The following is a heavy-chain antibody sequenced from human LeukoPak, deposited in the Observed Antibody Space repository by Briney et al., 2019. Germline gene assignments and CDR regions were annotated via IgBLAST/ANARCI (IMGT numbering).Heavy chain of an antibody. V-gene: IGHV1-46*01. J-gene: IGHJ4*02. D-gene: IGHD4-23*01. Sequence: ASVKVSCKASGYTFTSYSMHWVRQAPGQGLEWMGIINPSGGSTSYAQKFQGRVNMTRDTSTSTVYMELSSLRSEDTAVYYCARDYKGPSVVTPGGFDYWGQGTLVTVSS. CDR2: INPSGGST. CDR1: GYTFTSYS. CDR3: ARDYKGPSVVTPGGFDY.